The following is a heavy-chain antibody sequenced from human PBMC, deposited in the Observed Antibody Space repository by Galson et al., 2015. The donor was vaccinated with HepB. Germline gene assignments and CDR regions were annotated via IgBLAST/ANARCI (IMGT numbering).Heavy chain of an antibody. V-gene: IGHV5-51*03. D-gene: IGHD5-24*01. CDR3: ARRDGGHPRDPFDI. CDR1: GDSFTSYW. J-gene: IGHJ3*02. CDR2: IYPGGSDT. Sequence: QSGAEVKKPGESLKISCTGSGDSFTSYWIGWVRQMLGKGLAWMGIIYPGGSDTRYSPSFQGQVTISAEKSSSNPYLQWSSLKASDTAMYYCARRDGGHPRDPFDIWGQGTMVTVSS.